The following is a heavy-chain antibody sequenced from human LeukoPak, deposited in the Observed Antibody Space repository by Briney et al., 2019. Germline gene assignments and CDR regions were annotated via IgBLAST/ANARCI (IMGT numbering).Heavy chain of an antibody. Sequence: GGSLRLSCVASGFTFSNYAMSWVRQAPGKGLEWVSATSGSGGSTYYADSVKGRFTISRDNSKNTLYLQMNSLRAEDTAVYYCARDSSTYAGPPDYWGQGTLVTVSS. CDR3: ARDSSTYAGPPDY. CDR2: TSGSGGST. D-gene: IGHD2/OR15-2a*01. V-gene: IGHV3-23*01. J-gene: IGHJ4*02. CDR1: GFTFSNYA.